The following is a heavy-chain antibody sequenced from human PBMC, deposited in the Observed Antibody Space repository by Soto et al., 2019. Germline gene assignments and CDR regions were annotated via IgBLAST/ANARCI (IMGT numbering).Heavy chain of an antibody. V-gene: IGHV3-30-3*01. J-gene: IGHJ3*02. CDR1: GFTFSSYA. CDR2: ISYDGSNK. CDR3: ARDRTSSDAFDI. Sequence: QVQLVESGGGVVQLGRSLRLSCAASGFTFSSYAMHWVRQAPGKGLEWVAVISYDGSNKYYADSVKGRFTISRDNSKNTLYLQMNSLRAEDTAVYYCARDRTSSDAFDIWGQGTMVTVSS. D-gene: IGHD2-2*01.